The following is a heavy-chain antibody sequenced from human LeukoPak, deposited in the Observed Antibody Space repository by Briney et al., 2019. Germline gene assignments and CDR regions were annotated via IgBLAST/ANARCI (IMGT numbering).Heavy chain of an antibody. CDR1: GGSISHYY. Sequence: SETLSLTCTVSGGSISHYYWNWIRQSAGMRLEWIGRLYTGGITEYNPSLKSRVTMSVDTSKSQFSLEVRSVTAADTALYYCATWSSGYYFDAFDIWGQGTMATVSS. CDR3: ATWSSGYYFDAFDI. D-gene: IGHD3-22*01. V-gene: IGHV4-4*07. CDR2: LYTGGIT. J-gene: IGHJ3*02.